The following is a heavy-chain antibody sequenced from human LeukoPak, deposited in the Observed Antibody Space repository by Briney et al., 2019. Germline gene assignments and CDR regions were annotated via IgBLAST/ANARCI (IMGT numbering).Heavy chain of an antibody. CDR3: ARGSSSWYVGPPLDY. CDR2: INPNSGGT. J-gene: IGHJ4*02. D-gene: IGHD6-13*01. CDR1: GYTFTGYY. V-gene: IGHV1-2*02. Sequence: ASVEVSCKASGYTFTGYYMHWVRQAPGQGLEWMGWINPNSGGTNYAQKFQGRVTMTRGTSISTAYMELSRLTSDDTAVYYCARGSSSWYVGPPLDYWGQGTLVTVSS.